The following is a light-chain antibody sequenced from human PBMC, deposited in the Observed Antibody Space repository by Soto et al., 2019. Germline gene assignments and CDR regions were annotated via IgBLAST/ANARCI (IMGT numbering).Light chain of an antibody. CDR1: SSDVGGHNY. CDR3: SSYTSSSTPYV. V-gene: IGLV2-14*01. Sequence: QSALTQPASVSGSPGQSITISCTGTSSDVGGHNYVSWYQQHPGKAPKLMNYEVSNRPSGVSNRFSGSKSGNTATLTISGLQAEDEADYYCSSYTSSSTPYVYGTGTKVTVL. J-gene: IGLJ1*01. CDR2: EVS.